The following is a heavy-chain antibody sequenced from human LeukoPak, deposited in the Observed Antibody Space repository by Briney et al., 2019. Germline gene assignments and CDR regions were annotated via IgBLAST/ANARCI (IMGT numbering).Heavy chain of an antibody. D-gene: IGHD3-10*01. J-gene: IGHJ6*03. CDR3: AKGGGQSYYYYYMDV. V-gene: IGHV3-23*01. Sequence: GGSLRLSCAASGFTFSSYAMSWVRQAPGKGLEWVSAISGSGGSTYYADSVKGRFTISRDNSKNTLYLQMNSLRAEDTAVYYCAKGGGQSYYYYYMDVWGKGTTVTVSS. CDR1: GFTFSSYA. CDR2: ISGSGGST.